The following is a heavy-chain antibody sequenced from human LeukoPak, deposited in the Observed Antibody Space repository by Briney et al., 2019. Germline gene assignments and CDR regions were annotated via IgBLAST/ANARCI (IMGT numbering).Heavy chain of an antibody. V-gene: IGHV1-69*13. CDR1: GGTFSSYA. J-gene: IGHJ6*02. CDR2: IIPIFGTA. Sequence: GASVTVSCKASGGTFSSYAISWVRQAPGQGLEWMGGIIPIFGTANYAQKFQGRVTITADESTSTAYMELRSLRSEDTAVYYCARGSRVVATYYYYYGVDVWGQGTTVTVSS. D-gene: IGHD2-15*01. CDR3: ARGSRVVATYYYYYGVDV.